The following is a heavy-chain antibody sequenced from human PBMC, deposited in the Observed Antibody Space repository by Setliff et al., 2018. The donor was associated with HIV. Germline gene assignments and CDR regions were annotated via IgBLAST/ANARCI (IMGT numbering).Heavy chain of an antibody. CDR2: ISSSSRSK. CDR1: GFTFSTYS. V-gene: IGHV3-21*01. D-gene: IGHD3-3*01. Sequence: SLRLSCEASGFTFSTYSMNWVRQAPGKGLEWVSSISSSSRSKYHADSVKGRFTISRDNAKNSLYLQMNSLTAEDTAVYYCARDVSWRVRTYIDYWGQGALVTVSS. CDR3: ARDVSWRVRTYIDY. J-gene: IGHJ4*02.